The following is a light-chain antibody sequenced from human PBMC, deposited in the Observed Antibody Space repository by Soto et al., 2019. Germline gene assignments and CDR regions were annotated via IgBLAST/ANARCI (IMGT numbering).Light chain of an antibody. V-gene: IGKV3-15*01. J-gene: IGKJ1*01. Sequence: VMTQSPVTLSVSPGERATLSCRASQSVGSHLAWYQQKPGQAPRLLIYGASTRATGVPARFSGSGSGTEFTLTISSLQSEDFAVYYCQQYSEWKTFGQGTKVDIK. CDR2: GAS. CDR3: QQYSEWKT. CDR1: QSVGSH.